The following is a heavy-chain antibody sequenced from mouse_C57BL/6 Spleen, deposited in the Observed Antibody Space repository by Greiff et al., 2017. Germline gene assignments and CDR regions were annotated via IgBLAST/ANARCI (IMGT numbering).Heavy chain of an antibody. D-gene: IGHD2-4*01. CDR1: GFTFSNYW. Sequence: EVKLQESGGGLVQPGGSMKLSCVASGFTFSNYWMNWVRQSPEKGLEWVAQIRLKSDNYATHYAESVKGRFTISRDDSKSSVYLQMNNLRAEDTGIYYCTRDYDGGDYFDYWGQGTTLTVSS. CDR2: IRLKSDNYAT. J-gene: IGHJ2*01. V-gene: IGHV6-3*01. CDR3: TRDYDGGDYFDY.